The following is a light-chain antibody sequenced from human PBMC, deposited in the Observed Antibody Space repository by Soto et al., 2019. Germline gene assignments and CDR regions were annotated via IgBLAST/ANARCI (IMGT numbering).Light chain of an antibody. CDR3: CSYAGSSTV. CDR2: EVS. J-gene: IGLJ1*01. Sequence: QPALTQPASVSGSPGQSSTISCTGTSSDVGSYNLVSWYQQHPGKAPKLMIYEVSKRPSGVSNRFSGSKSGNTASLTISGLQAEDEADYYCCSYAGSSTVFGTGTKVTVL. V-gene: IGLV2-23*02. CDR1: SSDVGSYNL.